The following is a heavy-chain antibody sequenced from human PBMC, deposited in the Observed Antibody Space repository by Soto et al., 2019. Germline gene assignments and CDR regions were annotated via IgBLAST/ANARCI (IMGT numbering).Heavy chain of an antibody. Sequence: GASVKVSCKASGYPFSNYNIHWMRQAPGRGLEWMGWINTGNGDTRYSQKVQGRVSITSDQSANTAYMELSSLESEDTAVYYCARILRGLTIFGVAHTGYYWGQGTLVTVSS. V-gene: IGHV1-3*04. D-gene: IGHD3-3*01. CDR1: GYPFSNYN. CDR2: INTGNGDT. CDR3: ARILRGLTIFGVAHTGYY. J-gene: IGHJ4*02.